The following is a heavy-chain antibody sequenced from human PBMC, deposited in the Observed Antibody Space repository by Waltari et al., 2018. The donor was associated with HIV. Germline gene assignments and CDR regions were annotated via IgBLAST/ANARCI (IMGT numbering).Heavy chain of an antibody. D-gene: IGHD2-15*01. CDR1: GYAIRSGFY. Sequence: QVQLQESGPGLVRPSETLSLNCTVSGYAIRSGFYWAWLRRPRGKGLEWIGSMFHSGSTYCNPSLKRRVTMSIDGTKNRISLNLKSVTATDTALYYCARAQENSGGLAFQLWGLGTLVTVSS. CDR3: ARAQENSGGLAFQL. J-gene: IGHJ1*01. V-gene: IGHV4-38-2*02. CDR2: MFHSGST.